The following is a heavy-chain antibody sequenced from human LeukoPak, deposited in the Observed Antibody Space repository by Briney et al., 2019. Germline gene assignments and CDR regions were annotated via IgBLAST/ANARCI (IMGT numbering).Heavy chain of an antibody. Sequence: GGSLRLSCEASGFTFSSAWMSWVRQAPGKGLEWVGRIKSKTDGGTTDYAAPVKGRFTISRDDSKNTLYLQMNSLKTEDTAVYYCTTDPSGSYYSNAFDIWGQGTMVTVSS. V-gene: IGHV3-15*01. CDR1: GFTFSSAW. CDR2: IKSKTDGGTT. D-gene: IGHD1-26*01. J-gene: IGHJ3*02. CDR3: TTDPSGSYYSNAFDI.